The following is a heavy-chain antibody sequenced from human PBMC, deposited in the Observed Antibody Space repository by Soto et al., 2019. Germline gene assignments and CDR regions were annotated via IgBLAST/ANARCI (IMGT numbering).Heavy chain of an antibody. CDR2: IYWDDDK. Sequence: QITLKESGPTLVKPTQTLTLTCTFSGFSLSTSGVGVGWIRQPPGKALEWLALIYWDDDKRYSPSLKSRLTITKDTSKTQVVLTMTNMDPVDTATYYCAHSITMVRGVIKACWFDPWGQGTLVTVSS. J-gene: IGHJ5*02. V-gene: IGHV2-5*02. CDR1: GFSLSTSGVG. CDR3: AHSITMVRGVIKACWFDP. D-gene: IGHD3-10*01.